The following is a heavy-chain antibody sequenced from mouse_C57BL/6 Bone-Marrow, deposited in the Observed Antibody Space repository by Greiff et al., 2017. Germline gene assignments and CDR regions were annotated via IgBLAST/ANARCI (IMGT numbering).Heavy chain of an antibody. Sequence: EVMLVESGPVLVKPGASVKMSCKASGYTFTDYYMNWVKQSHGKSLEWIGVINPYNGGTSYNQKFKGKATLTVDKSSSTAYMELNSLTSEDSAVYYCARGGPPWGQGTSVTVSS. CDR2: INPYNGGT. CDR3: ARGGPP. J-gene: IGHJ4*01. D-gene: IGHD6-1*01. V-gene: IGHV1-19*01. CDR1: GYTFTDYY.